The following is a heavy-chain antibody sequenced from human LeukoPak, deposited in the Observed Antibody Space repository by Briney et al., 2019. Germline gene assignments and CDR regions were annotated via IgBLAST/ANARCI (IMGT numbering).Heavy chain of an antibody. D-gene: IGHD6-13*01. J-gene: IGHJ4*02. V-gene: IGHV3-74*01. CDR2: INADGSST. Sequence: GGPLRLSCAASGFTFSSFWMHWVRQAPGKGLQWVSRINADGSSTGHADSVKGRLTISRDNAKNTLYLQMNSLRDEDTAVYYCARDPSSSWYDYWGQGTLVTVSS. CDR1: GFTFSSFW. CDR3: ARDPSSSWYDY.